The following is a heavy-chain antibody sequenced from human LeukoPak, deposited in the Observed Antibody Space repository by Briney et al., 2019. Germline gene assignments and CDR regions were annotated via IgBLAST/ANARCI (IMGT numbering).Heavy chain of an antibody. D-gene: IGHD3-16*01. Sequence: GGSLRLSCVASGLTFKNRAMSWVRQAPGKGLEWVAVIWYDGSNKYYADSVKGRFTISRDNSKNTLYLQMNSLRAEDTAVYYCARDGGGWGQGTLVTVSS. V-gene: IGHV3-33*08. J-gene: IGHJ4*02. CDR3: ARDGGG. CDR2: IWYDGSNK. CDR1: GLTFKNRA.